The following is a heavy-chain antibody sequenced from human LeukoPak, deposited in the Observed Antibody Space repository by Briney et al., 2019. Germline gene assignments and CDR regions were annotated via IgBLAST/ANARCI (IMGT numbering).Heavy chain of an antibody. V-gene: IGHV3-23*01. D-gene: IGHD1-26*01. CDR3: AKDYSGSYYYFDY. Sequence: GGSLRLSCAPSGFTFSIFAMSWVRQAPGKGLEWVSTISGGGGSTFYADSVRGRLTISRDNSKNTLYLQVNSLRAEDTAVYYCAKDYSGSYYYFDYWGQGTLVTVSS. CDR1: GFTFSIFA. CDR2: ISGGGGST. J-gene: IGHJ4*02.